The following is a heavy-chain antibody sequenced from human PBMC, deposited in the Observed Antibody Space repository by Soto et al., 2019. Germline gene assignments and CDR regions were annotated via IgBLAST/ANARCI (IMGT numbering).Heavy chain of an antibody. V-gene: IGHV1-18*01. Sequence: QVQLVQSGAEVKKPGASVKVSCKTSGYTCTSYHIIWVRQAPGQGLEWMGWISADNTNTKYAQKFQGRVTMTTDTLTSTAYMELRSLRSDDTAVYYWARDTPPPDYWGQGPRVTVS. CDR2: ISADNTNT. CDR3: ARDTPPPDY. J-gene: IGHJ4*02. CDR1: GYTCTSYH.